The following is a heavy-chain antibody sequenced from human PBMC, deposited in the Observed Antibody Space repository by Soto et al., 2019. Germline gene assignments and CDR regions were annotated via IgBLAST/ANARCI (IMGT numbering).Heavy chain of an antibody. CDR3: ARGGFLEWLPAGTRTTYYYYAMDV. D-gene: IGHD3-3*01. CDR2: IWYDGSNK. J-gene: IGHJ6*02. V-gene: IGHV3-33*01. Sequence: SLKISCKGSGYSFTSYWTSWVRQAPGKGLEWVAVIWYDGSNKYYADSVKGRFTISRDNSKNTLYLQMNSLRAEDTAVYYCARGGFLEWLPAGTRTTYYYYAMDVSGHGTTVTAP. CDR1: GYSFTSYW.